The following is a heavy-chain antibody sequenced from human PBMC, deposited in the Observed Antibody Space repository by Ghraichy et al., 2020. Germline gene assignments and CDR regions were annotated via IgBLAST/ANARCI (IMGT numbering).Heavy chain of an antibody. CDR3: AHRRGRAWGLVDSDAFDI. V-gene: IGHV2-5*02. D-gene: IGHD1-26*01. Sequence: SGPTLVKPTQTLTLTCNFYGFSLSTNGVAMGWLRQPPGKALEWLALIYYDGDKFYNEDLDTRLSITKHPSKNQVVLEMSNMATVDTATYFCAHRRGRAWGLVDSDAFDIWGPGTLVTVSS. J-gene: IGHJ3*02. CDR2: IYYDGDK. CDR1: GFSLSTNGVA.